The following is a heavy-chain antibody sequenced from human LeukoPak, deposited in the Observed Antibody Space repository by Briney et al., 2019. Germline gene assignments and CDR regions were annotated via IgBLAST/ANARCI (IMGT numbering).Heavy chain of an antibody. Sequence: ASVKVSCKASGYTFTSYYMHWVRQAPGQGLEWMGIINPSGGSTSYAQKFQGRVTMTRDMSTSTVYMELSSLRSEDTAVYYCTRLAGDEYFDISRGPNWGQGTLVTVSS. D-gene: IGHD3-9*01. V-gene: IGHV1-46*03. CDR3: TRLAGDEYFDISRGPN. CDR1: GYTFTSYY. J-gene: IGHJ4*02. CDR2: INPSGGST.